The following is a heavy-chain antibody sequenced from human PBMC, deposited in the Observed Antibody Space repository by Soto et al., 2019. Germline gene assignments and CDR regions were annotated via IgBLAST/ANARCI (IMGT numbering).Heavy chain of an antibody. CDR3: AGELKEPGWYYYYGLAV. CDR2: IIPTIGTT. D-gene: IGHD2-15*01. J-gene: IGHJ6*02. CDR1: GGSFSTYG. V-gene: IGHV1-69*01. Sequence: QVQLVQSGAEVKEPGSSVKVSCKASGGSFSTYGITWVRQAPGQGLEWMGGIIPTIGTTKYAQKFQDRVTITADASTTTAYVELSSLRSEDTAVYYCAGELKEPGWYYYYGLAVWGQGTTVTVSS.